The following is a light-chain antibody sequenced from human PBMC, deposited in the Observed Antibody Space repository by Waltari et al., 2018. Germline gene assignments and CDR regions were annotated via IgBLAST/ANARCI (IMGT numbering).Light chain of an antibody. CDR3: ALYMGSGIWV. CDR1: SGSLSTTSY. CDR2: KAN. Sequence: QTVVTQEPSLSVSPGGTVTFTCALSSGSLSTTSYATWYQQTPGQAPRTLVYKANARSSGVPDRFSGSILGNTAALTITGAQADDESDYYCALYMGSGIWVFGGGTRLTVL. V-gene: IGLV8-61*01. J-gene: IGLJ3*02.